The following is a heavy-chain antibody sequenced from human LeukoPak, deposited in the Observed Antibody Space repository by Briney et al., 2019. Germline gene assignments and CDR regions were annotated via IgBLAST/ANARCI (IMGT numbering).Heavy chain of an antibody. CDR3: ARRGEVRSWIQLWLAPYYYYYMDV. CDR2: IYYSGST. V-gene: IGHV4-39*01. CDR1: GGSISSSSYY. J-gene: IGHJ6*03. Sequence: SETLSLTCTFSGGSISSSSYYWGWIRQPPGKGLEWIGSIYYSGSTYYNPSLKSRVTISVDTSKNQFSLKLSSVTAADTAVYYCARRGEVRSWIQLWLAPYYYYYMDVWGKGTTVTVSS. D-gene: IGHD5-18*01.